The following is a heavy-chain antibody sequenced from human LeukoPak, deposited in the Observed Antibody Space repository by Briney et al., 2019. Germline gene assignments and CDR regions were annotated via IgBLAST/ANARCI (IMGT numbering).Heavy chain of an antibody. CDR1: GYTFTSYG. Sequence: ASVKVSCKASGYTFTSYGISWVRQAPGQGLEWMGWISAYNGNTNYAQKLQGRVTMTTDTSTSTAYMELRSLRSDDTAVYYCAMARTYYDILTGYYPLDYWGQGTLVTVSS. V-gene: IGHV1-18*01. CDR3: AMARTYYDILTGYYPLDY. CDR2: ISAYNGNT. D-gene: IGHD3-9*01. J-gene: IGHJ4*02.